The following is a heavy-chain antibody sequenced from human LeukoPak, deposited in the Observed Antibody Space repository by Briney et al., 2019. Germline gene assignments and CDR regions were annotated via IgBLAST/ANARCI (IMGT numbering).Heavy chain of an antibody. CDR3: ASSSIYYYYMDV. Sequence: ASVKVSSKASGYTFTSYDINWVRQATGQGLEWMGWMNPNSGNTGYAQKFQGGVTITRNTSISTAYMELSSLRSEDTAVYYCASSSIYYYYMDVWGKGTTVTVSS. V-gene: IGHV1-8*03. CDR2: MNPNSGNT. CDR1: GYTFTSYD. D-gene: IGHD3-3*02. J-gene: IGHJ6*03.